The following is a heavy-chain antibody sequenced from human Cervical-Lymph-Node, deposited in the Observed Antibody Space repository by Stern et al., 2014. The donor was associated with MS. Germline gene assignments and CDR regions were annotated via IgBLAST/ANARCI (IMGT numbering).Heavy chain of an antibody. J-gene: IGHJ6*02. CDR2: MNPNSGNK. CDR1: GYTFTNYN. Sequence: VQLVQSGAEVKKPGASVQVSCKASGYTFTNYNIDWVRQATGQGLEWMGWMNPNSGNKGYAQRFQGRVTMTRDTSTSTAYMELSSLKAEDTAVYYCARVRFYGSGIYYALGDGMDVWGQGTTVTVSS. CDR3: ARVRFYGSGIYYALGDGMDV. V-gene: IGHV1-8*01. D-gene: IGHD3-10*01.